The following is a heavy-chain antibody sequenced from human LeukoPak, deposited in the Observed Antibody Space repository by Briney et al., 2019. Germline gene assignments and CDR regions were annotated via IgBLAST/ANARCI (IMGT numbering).Heavy chain of an antibody. D-gene: IGHD4-17*01. J-gene: IGHJ4*02. CDR1: GFTFRNYW. Sequence: GGSLRLSCAASGFTFRNYWMTWVRQAPGKGLEWVANIKQDGSEKNYVDSVKGRFSISRDNAKNSLYLQMNSLRAEDTAVYYCAKAITVTTYWGQGTLVTVSS. CDR2: IKQDGSEK. CDR3: AKAITVTTY. V-gene: IGHV3-7*03.